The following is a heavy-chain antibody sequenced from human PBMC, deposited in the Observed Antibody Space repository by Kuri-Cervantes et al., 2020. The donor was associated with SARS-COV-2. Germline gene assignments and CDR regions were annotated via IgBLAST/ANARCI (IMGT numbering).Heavy chain of an antibody. J-gene: IGHJ4*02. Sequence: ASVKVFCKAYGYTFTGYYMHWLRQAPGQGLEWMGWNNPNSGGTNYAQKFQGRVTMTRDTSISTSYMELSRVRSVDTAVYYCDRGSPFSQFGGRIHYWGQGTLVTVSS. CDR1: GYTFTGYY. CDR2: NNPNSGGT. CDR3: DRGSPFSQFGGRIHY. D-gene: IGHD3-10*01. V-gene: IGHV1-2*02.